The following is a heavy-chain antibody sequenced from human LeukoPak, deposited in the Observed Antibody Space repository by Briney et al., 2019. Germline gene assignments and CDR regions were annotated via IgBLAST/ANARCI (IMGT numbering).Heavy chain of an antibody. D-gene: IGHD6-13*01. CDR1: GYTFTNYY. CDR3: ARDKYSRSWLFDY. Sequence: ASVNVSCKASGYTFTNYYLHWVRQAPGQGLEWMGIINPSDGSTSYAQKFQGRVTMTRDTSTRTVYMELSSLRSEDTAVYYCARDKYSRSWLFDYWGQGTLVTVSS. V-gene: IGHV1-46*01. J-gene: IGHJ4*02. CDR2: INPSDGST.